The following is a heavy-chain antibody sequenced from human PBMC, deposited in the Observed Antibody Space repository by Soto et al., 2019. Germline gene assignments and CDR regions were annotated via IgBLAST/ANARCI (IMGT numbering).Heavy chain of an antibody. J-gene: IGHJ6*02. V-gene: IGHV3-11*01. D-gene: IGHD3-16*01. CDR1: GFTFSDYY. CDR3: AGDTADASYYYYYGMDV. CDR2: ISSSGSTI. Sequence: QVQLVESGGGLVKPGGSLRLSCAASGFTFSDYYMSWIRQAPGKGLEWVSYISSSGSTIYYADSVKGRFTISRDNAKNSLYLQMNSLRAEDTAVYYGAGDTADASYYYYYGMDVWGQGTTVTVSS.